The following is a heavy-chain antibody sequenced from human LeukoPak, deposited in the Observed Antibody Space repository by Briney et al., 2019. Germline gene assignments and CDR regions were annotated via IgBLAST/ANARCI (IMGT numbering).Heavy chain of an antibody. CDR1: GFTFSTYS. CDR3: AKVSSTSSPFGY. J-gene: IGHJ4*02. V-gene: IGHV3-48*02. CDR2: ISSSSDII. Sequence: GGSLRLSCAASGFTFSTYSMNWVRQAPGKGLEWVSYISSSSDIIYYADSVRGRFTISRDNAKNSLYLQMNSLRDEDTAVYYCAKVSSTSSPFGYWGQGTLVTVSS. D-gene: IGHD2-2*01.